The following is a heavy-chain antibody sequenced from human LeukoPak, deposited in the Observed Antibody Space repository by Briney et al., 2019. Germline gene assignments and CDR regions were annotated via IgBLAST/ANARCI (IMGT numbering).Heavy chain of an antibody. J-gene: IGHJ3*02. V-gene: IGHV3-53*05. CDR1: GFTVSSNY. CDR2: IYSGGST. Sequence: GGSLRLSCAASGFTVSSNYMSWVRQAPGKGLEWVSVIYSGGSTDYADSVKGRFIISRDNSKNTLYLQMNSLRAEDTAVYYCAREDSNKDAFDIWGQGTMVTVSS. D-gene: IGHD3-22*01. CDR3: AREDSNKDAFDI.